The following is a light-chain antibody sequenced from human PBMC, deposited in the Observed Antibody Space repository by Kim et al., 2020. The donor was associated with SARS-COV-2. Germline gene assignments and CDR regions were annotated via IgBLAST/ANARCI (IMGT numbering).Light chain of an antibody. CDR3: ATWDDSLNALV. CDR1: TSNIGSNS. CDR2: SDN. V-gene: IGLV1-44*01. Sequence: GQTVTISCSGSTSNIGSNSVTWYQQLPGTAPKLLIYSDNQRPSGVPDRFSGSKSGTSASLAISGLQSDDAADYYCATWDDSLNALVFGGGTQLTVL. J-gene: IGLJ3*02.